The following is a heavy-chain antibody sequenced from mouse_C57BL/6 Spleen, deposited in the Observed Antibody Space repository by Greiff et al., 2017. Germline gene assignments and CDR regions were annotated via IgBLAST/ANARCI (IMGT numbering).Heavy chain of an antibody. J-gene: IGHJ3*01. D-gene: IGHD2-4*01. V-gene: IGHV1-76*01. CDR3: ARTYYDYGPFAY. CDR1: GYTFTDYY. Sequence: QVQLQQSGAELVRPGASVKLSCKASGYTFTDYYINWVKQRPGQGLEWIARIYPGSGNTYYNEKFKGKATLTAEKSSSTAYMQLSSLTSEDSAVYFCARTYYDYGPFAYWGQGTLVTVSA. CDR2: IYPGSGNT.